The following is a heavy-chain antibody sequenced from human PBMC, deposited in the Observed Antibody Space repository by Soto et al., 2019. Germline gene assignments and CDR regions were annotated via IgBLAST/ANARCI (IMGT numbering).Heavy chain of an antibody. J-gene: IGHJ3*02. CDR1: GFTFSSYS. V-gene: IGHV3-48*01. Sequence: GGSLRLSCAASGFTFSSYSMNWVRQAPGKGLEWVSYISSSSSTIYYADSVKGRFTISRDNAKNSLYLQMNSLRAEDTAVYYCARVMVDYIWGSYRYSEAFDIWGQGTMVTVSS. D-gene: IGHD3-16*02. CDR3: ARVMVDYIWGSYRYSEAFDI. CDR2: ISSSSSTI.